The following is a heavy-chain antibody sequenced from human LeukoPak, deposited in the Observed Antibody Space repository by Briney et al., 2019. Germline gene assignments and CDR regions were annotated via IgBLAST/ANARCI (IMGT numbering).Heavy chain of an antibody. CDR3: TRCEQPTYYYYYYMDV. V-gene: IGHV3-49*03. J-gene: IGHJ6*03. CDR1: GFTFGDYA. Sequence: PGGSLRLSCTASGFTFGDYAMSWFRQAPGKGLGWVGFIRSKVYGGTTEYAASVKGRFTISRDDSKSIAYLQMNSLKTEDTAVYYCTRCEQPTYYYYYYMDVWGKGTTVTVSS. CDR2: IRSKVYGGTT. D-gene: IGHD6-13*01.